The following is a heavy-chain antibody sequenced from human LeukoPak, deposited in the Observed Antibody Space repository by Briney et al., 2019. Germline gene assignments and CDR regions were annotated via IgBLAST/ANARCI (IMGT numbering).Heavy chain of an antibody. D-gene: IGHD4-17*01. CDR2: INPSGGST. V-gene: IGHV1-46*01. CDR3: AREADYGDLPVDY. J-gene: IGHJ4*02. Sequence: ASVKVSCKASGYTFTSYYMHWVRQAPGQGLEWMGIINPSGGSTNYAQKFQGRVTITADESTSTAYMELSSLRSEDTAVYYCAREADYGDLPVDYWGQGTLVTVSS. CDR1: GYTFTSYY.